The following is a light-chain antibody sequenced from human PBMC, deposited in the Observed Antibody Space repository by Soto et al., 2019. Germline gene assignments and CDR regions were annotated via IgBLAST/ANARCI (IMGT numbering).Light chain of an antibody. J-gene: IGLJ3*02. CDR1: SSDVGSYNL. CDR3: CSYAGNSTFWV. CDR2: EVS. Sequence: QSALTQPASVSGSPGQSITISCTGTSSDVGSYNLVSWYQQHPGKAPKLMIYEVSKRPSGVSNRFSGSKSGNTASLTISGLQAEDEADYYCCSYAGNSTFWVFGGGTKVTVL. V-gene: IGLV2-23*02.